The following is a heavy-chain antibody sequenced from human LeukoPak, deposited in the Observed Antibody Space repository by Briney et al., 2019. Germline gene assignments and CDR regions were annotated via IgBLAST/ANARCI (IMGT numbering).Heavy chain of an antibody. CDR1: GFTFSSYA. Sequence: GGSLRLSCAASGFTFSSYAMHWIRQAPGKGLEYVSAISSNGGSTYYANSVKGRFTISRDNSKNTLYLQMGSLRAEDMAVYYCAKADYYDSSGPTFPFDYWGQGTLVTVSS. CDR2: ISSNGGST. J-gene: IGHJ4*02. D-gene: IGHD3-22*01. V-gene: IGHV3-64*01. CDR3: AKADYYDSSGPTFPFDY.